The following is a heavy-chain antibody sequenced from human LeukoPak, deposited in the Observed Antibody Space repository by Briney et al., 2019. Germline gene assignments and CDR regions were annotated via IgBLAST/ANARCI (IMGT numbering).Heavy chain of an antibody. CDR2: IYWNDDE. CDR1: GFSLSTSGVG. J-gene: IGHJ4*02. D-gene: IGHD4-11*01. Sequence: SGPTLVKPTQTLTLTCTFSGFSLSTSGVGVGWIRQPPGKALEWLAFIYWNDDEPYSPSLKSRLTITKDTSKNQVVLTMTNMYPVDTATYFCAHTTTVVLGFDYWGQGTLSPSPQ. V-gene: IGHV2-5*01. CDR3: AHTTTVVLGFDY.